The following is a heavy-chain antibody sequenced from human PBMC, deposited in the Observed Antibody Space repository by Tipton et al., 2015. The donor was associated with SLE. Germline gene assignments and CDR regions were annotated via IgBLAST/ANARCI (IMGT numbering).Heavy chain of an antibody. CDR3: ARTMGDTHFDS. V-gene: IGHV4-4*02. J-gene: IGHJ4*02. D-gene: IGHD3-10*01. Sequence: TLSLTCAVSGGSIRTNNWWTWVRQPPGKGLEWIGEIYFSGSVNYNPSLKSRVTMSVDKSKNQFSLKLSSVTAADTAVYYCARTMGDTHFDSWGQGTLVSVSS. CDR2: IYFSGSV. CDR1: GGSIRTNNW.